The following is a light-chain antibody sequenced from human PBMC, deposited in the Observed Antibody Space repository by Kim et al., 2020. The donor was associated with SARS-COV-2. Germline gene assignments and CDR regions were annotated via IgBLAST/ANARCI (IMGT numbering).Light chain of an antibody. Sequence: SVSPGERATLLCRDSQSIGNNLAWYQQKPGQAPRLLIYDASSRAIGIPARISGSGSGTEFTLTISSLQSEDFAVYYCQQYRSWWTFGQGTKVDIK. V-gene: IGKV3-15*01. CDR3: QQYRSWWT. CDR2: DAS. J-gene: IGKJ1*01. CDR1: QSIGNN.